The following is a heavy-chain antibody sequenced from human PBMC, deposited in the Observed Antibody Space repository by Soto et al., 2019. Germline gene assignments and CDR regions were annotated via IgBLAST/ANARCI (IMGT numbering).Heavy chain of an antibody. Sequence: QVQLVQSGAEVKQPGSSVKVSCKASGGTFSSYTISWVRQAPGQGLEWMGRIIPILGIANYAQKFQGRVTITADKSTSTAYMELSSLRSEDTAVYYCARPDYGDYDDYWGQGTLVTVSS. CDR3: ARPDYGDYDDY. CDR1: GGTFSSYT. CDR2: IIPILGIA. V-gene: IGHV1-69*02. J-gene: IGHJ4*02. D-gene: IGHD4-17*01.